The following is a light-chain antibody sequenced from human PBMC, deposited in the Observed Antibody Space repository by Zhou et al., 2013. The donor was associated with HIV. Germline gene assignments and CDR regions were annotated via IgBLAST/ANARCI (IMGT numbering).Light chain of an antibody. CDR1: QGIRND. CDR2: MAS. CDR3: QQYDSYST. Sequence: DIQMTQSPSSVSASVGDRVTITCRASQGIRNDLGWYQQKPGKAPKLLIYMASSLESGVPSTFSGSGSGTEFTLTISSLQPDDFATYYCQQYDSYSTFGQGTKVEIK. V-gene: IGKV1-5*03. J-gene: IGKJ1*01.